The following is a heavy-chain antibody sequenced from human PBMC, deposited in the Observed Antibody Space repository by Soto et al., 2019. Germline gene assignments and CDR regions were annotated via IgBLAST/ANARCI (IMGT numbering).Heavy chain of an antibody. CDR2: IQSGGPT. D-gene: IGHD2-15*01. CDR3: ASYDVLCDGGRCYGVPLHF. CDR1: GFTVSSKY. V-gene: IGHV3-66*01. J-gene: IGHJ6*04. Sequence: EVHLVESGGGLVQPGGSLRLSCAASGFTVSSKYMSWVRQAPGKGLEWVSLIQSGGPTYYADSVKGRFTISRDTSENTLHLQMDSLRAEDIAVYYWASYDVLCDGGRCYGVPLHFWGKGTTVTVSS.